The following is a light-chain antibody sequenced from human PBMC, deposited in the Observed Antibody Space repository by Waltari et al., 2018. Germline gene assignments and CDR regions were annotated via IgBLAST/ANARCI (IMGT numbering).Light chain of an antibody. CDR3: QAWDSNIVV. V-gene: IGLV3-1*01. Sequence: SYELMQAPSVSVSPGQTATITCSATRLAEKYVCWYQQKPGQSPVLIIYQDTKRPSGIPERFSASHSGNTAILTISVTQSVDEADYYCQAWDSNIVVFGGGTKLTVL. J-gene: IGLJ2*01. CDR2: QDT. CDR1: RLAEKY.